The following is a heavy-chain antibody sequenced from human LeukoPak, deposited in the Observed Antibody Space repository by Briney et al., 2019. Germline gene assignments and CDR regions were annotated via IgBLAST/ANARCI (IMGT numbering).Heavy chain of an antibody. V-gene: IGHV4-34*01. CDR2: INHSGST. Sequence: SETLSLTCAVYGGSFSGYYWSWIRQPPGKGLEWIGEINHSGSTNYNPSLKSRVTISVDTSKNQFSLKLSSVTAADTAVHYCARGTPTLSGWYSRGAYYYYGMDVWGQGTTVTVSS. J-gene: IGHJ6*02. CDR1: GGSFSGYY. CDR3: ARGTPTLSGWYSRGAYYYYGMDV. D-gene: IGHD6-19*01.